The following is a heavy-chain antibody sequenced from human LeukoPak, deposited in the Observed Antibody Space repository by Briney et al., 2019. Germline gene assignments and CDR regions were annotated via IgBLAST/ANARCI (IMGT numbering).Heavy chain of an antibody. CDR2: INHSGST. V-gene: IGHV4-34*01. Sequence: SETLSLTCAVYGGSFSGYYWSWIRQPPGKGLEWIGEINHSGSTNYNPSLKSRVTISVDTSKNQFSLKLSSVTAADTAVYYCARDYYGSGSYSPHFQHWGQGTLVTVSS. CDR1: GGSFSGYY. D-gene: IGHD3-10*01. CDR3: ARDYYGSGSYSPHFQH. J-gene: IGHJ1*01.